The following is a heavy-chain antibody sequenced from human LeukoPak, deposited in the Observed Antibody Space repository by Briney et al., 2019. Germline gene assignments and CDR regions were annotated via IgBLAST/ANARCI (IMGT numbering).Heavy chain of an antibody. V-gene: IGHV4-31*03. CDR2: IYYSGST. Sequence: PSETLSLTCTVSGGSISSGGYYWSWIRQHPGKGLEWIGYIYYSGSTYYNPSLKSRVTISVDTSKNQFSLKLSSVTAADTAVYYCARQSRSGYPNWFDPWGQGTLVTVSS. D-gene: IGHD3-22*01. CDR3: ARQSRSGYPNWFDP. CDR1: GGSISSGGYY. J-gene: IGHJ5*02.